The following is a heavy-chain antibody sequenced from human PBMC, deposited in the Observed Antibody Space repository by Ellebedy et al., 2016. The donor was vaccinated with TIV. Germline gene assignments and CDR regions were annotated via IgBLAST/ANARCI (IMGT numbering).Heavy chain of an antibody. D-gene: IGHD3-22*01. J-gene: IGHJ4*02. Sequence: HTGGSLRLSCAASGFTFSTYWLHWVRQAPGKGLVWVSHVKSDGSGTYADSVKGRFTIPRDNARNTVYLQMSSLRVEDTAIYYCTTGAGYYYDYWGQGTLVTVSS. CDR3: TTGAGYYYDY. CDR1: GFTFSTYW. V-gene: IGHV3-74*01. CDR2: VKSDGSGT.